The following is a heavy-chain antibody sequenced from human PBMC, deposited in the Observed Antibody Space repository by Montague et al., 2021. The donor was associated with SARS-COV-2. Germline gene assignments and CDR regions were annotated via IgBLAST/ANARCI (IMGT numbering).Heavy chain of an antibody. V-gene: IGHV3-48*01. D-gene: IGHD2/OR15-2a*01. CDR3: AKNFPGQFYFDD. Sequence: SLRLSCAASGFTFSSYSMNWVRQAPGKGLEWVSYISTSSSTIYYADSVKGRFTISRDDSRNTLYLQMHSLRAEDTAMYYCAKNFPGQFYFDDWGREPWSPSPQ. CDR2: ISTSSSTI. J-gene: IGHJ4*02. CDR1: GFTFSSYS.